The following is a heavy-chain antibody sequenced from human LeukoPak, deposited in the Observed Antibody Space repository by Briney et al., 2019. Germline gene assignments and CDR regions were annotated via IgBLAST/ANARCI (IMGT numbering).Heavy chain of an antibody. D-gene: IGHD2-2*01. CDR3: ARDHIPAANQFDY. CDR1: GFTFSSYA. Sequence: GRSLRLSCAASGFTFSSYAMHWVRQAPGKGLEWVAIMSYDGSNKYYADSVKGRFTISRDNSKSTLYLQMNSLRPEDTAVYYCARDHIPAANQFDYWGQGTLVTASS. CDR2: MSYDGSNK. J-gene: IGHJ4*02. V-gene: IGHV3-30*04.